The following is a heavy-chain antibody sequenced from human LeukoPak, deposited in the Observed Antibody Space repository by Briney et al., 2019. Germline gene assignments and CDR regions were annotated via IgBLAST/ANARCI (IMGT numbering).Heavy chain of an antibody. CDR1: GYTFTSYY. CDR2: INPSDGST. CDR3: ARDISGYDLEY. D-gene: IGHD5-12*01. Sequence: ASVKVSCKASGYTFTSYYMHWVRQAPGQGLEWMGIINPSDGSTSYAQKFQGRVTMTRDMSTSTVYMELSSLRSEDTAVYYCARDISGYDLEYWGQGTLVTVSS. V-gene: IGHV1-46*01. J-gene: IGHJ4*02.